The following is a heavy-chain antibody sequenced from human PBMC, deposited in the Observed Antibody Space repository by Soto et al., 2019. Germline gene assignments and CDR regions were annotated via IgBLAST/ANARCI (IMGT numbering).Heavy chain of an antibody. CDR1: GFTFSSYA. D-gene: IGHD5-18*01. J-gene: IGHJ5*02. Sequence: GGSLRLSCAASGFTFSSYAMSWVRQAPGKGLEWVSAISGSGGSTYYADSVKGRFTISRDNSKNTLYLQMNSLRAEDTAVYYCAKDREYSYGYPDWFDPWGQGTLGTVSS. CDR2: ISGSGGST. CDR3: AKDREYSYGYPDWFDP. V-gene: IGHV3-23*01.